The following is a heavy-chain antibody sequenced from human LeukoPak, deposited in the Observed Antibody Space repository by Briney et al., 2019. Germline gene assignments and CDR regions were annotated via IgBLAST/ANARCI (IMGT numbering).Heavy chain of an antibody. D-gene: IGHD3-9*01. V-gene: IGHV3-23*01. CDR3: AKDNVLRYFDWLRYFDY. Sequence: GGSLRLSCAASGFTFSSYGMSWVRQAPGKGLEWVSAISGSGGSRYYADSVKGRFTISRDNSKNTLYLQMNSLRAEDTAVYYCAKDNVLRYFDWLRYFDYWGQGTLVTVSS. CDR1: GFTFSSYG. CDR2: ISGSGGSR. J-gene: IGHJ4*02.